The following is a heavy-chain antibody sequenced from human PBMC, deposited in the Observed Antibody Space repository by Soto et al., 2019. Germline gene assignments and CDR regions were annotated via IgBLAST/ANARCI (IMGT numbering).Heavy chain of an antibody. CDR3: ARWSVAKDAMDV. J-gene: IGHJ6*02. V-gene: IGHV5-51*01. Sequence: PGESLKISCKGSGYSFTNFWINWVRQMPGKGLEWMGTIYPGHSETTYRPSFQGQVTISADKSIDTAYLQWSSLKASDTAIYYRARWSVAKDAMDVWGQGTTVTVSS. CDR2: IYPGHSET. CDR1: GYSFTNFW. D-gene: IGHD5-12*01.